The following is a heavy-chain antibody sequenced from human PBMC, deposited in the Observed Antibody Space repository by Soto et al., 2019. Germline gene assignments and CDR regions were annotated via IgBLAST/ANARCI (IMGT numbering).Heavy chain of an antibody. Sequence: EVQLLESGGGLVQPGGSLRLSCAASGFTFSTYAMSWVHQAPGKGLEWVSTIDNSGGITYYADSVKGRFTISRDNSKNTLYVQMNSMRAEDTAVYYCAKGGYNYGFLFDCWGQGALVTVSS. CDR2: IDNSGGIT. D-gene: IGHD5-18*01. V-gene: IGHV3-23*05. CDR3: AKGGYNYGFLFDC. CDR1: GFTFSTYA. J-gene: IGHJ4*02.